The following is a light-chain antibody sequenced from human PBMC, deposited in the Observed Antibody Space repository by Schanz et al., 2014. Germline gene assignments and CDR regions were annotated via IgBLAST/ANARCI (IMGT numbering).Light chain of an antibody. CDR1: QSISSY. CDR3: QQYGRSPSLT. V-gene: IGKV1-39*01. Sequence: DIQLTQSPSSLSASVGDRVTITCRASQSISSYLNWYQQKPGKAPKLLIYAASSLQSGVPSRFSGSGSGTDFTLTISSLQPEDFAVYYCQQYGRSPSLTFGGGTKVEIK. CDR2: AAS. J-gene: IGKJ4*01.